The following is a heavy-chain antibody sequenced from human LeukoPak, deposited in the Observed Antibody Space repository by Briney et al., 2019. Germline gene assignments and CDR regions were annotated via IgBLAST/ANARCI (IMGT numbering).Heavy chain of an antibody. J-gene: IGHJ4*02. Sequence: GGSLRLSCAASGFTVSSNYMSWVRQAPGKGLEWVSSISGSSSYIYYADSVKGRFTISRDDAKNSLYLQMNSLRAEDTAVYYCVRDDDRPDNGLDYWGQGTLVTVSS. CDR2: ISGSSSYI. CDR3: VRDDDRPDNGLDY. V-gene: IGHV3-21*01. CDR1: GFTVSSNY. D-gene: IGHD3-22*01.